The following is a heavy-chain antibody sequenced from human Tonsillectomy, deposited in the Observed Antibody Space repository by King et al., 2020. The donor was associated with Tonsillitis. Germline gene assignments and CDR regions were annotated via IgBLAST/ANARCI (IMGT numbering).Heavy chain of an antibody. CDR1: GFIFSSYA. CDR2: ISSNGGKT. D-gene: IGHD1-26*01. CDR3: VKEGGNYFSVGENYFDY. J-gene: IGHJ4*02. Sequence: VQLVESGGGLVQPGGSLRLSCSVSGFIFSSYAMHWVRQAPGKGLEYVSGISSNGGKTYYADSVKGTLTISRDNSKNTLYLQVSSLRAEDTAVYYCVKEGGNYFSVGENYFDYWGQGTLVTVSS. V-gene: IGHV3-64D*06.